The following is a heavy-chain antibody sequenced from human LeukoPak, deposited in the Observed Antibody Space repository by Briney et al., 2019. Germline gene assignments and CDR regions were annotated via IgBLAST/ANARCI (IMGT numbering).Heavy chain of an antibody. Sequence: ASVKVSCKASGYTFTSYDINWVRQATGQGLEWMGWISAYNGNTNYAQKLQGRVTMTTDTSTSTAYMELRSLRSDDTAVYYCARDCSSTSCYVMVDYWGQGTLVTVSS. CDR1: GYTFTSYD. CDR2: ISAYNGNT. J-gene: IGHJ4*02. CDR3: ARDCSSTSCYVMVDY. V-gene: IGHV1-18*01. D-gene: IGHD2-2*01.